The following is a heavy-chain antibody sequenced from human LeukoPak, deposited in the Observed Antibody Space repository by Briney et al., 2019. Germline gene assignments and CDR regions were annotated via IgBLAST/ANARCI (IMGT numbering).Heavy chain of an antibody. CDR1: GFTFSNYW. D-gene: IGHD6-13*01. V-gene: IGHV3-7*03. J-gene: IGHJ4*02. Sequence: GGSLRLSCAASGFTFSNYWMSWVRQAPGKGLEWVANIKQDRSEKYYVDSVKGRFTISRDNAKNSLYLQMNSLRSEDTAVYYCARGGSSSWQEIADYWGQGTLVTVSS. CDR2: IKQDRSEK. CDR3: ARGGSSSWQEIADY.